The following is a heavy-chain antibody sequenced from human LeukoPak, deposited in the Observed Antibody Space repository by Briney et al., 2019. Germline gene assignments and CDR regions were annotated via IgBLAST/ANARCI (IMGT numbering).Heavy chain of an antibody. J-gene: IGHJ4*02. Sequence: GGSLRLSCAASGFTVSSYSMNWVRQAPGKGLEWVSYISSSSSTIYDAYSVKGCFTISRENTTNSLYMQMNSVRAEDTAVYYCARDGWSTIFGVVITFDYWGQGTLVTVSS. CDR3: ARDGWSTIFGVVITFDY. D-gene: IGHD3-3*01. CDR2: ISSSSSTI. CDR1: GFTVSSYS. V-gene: IGHV3-48*01.